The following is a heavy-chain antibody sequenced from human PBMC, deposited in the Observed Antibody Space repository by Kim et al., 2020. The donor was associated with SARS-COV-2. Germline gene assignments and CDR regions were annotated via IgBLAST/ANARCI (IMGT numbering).Heavy chain of an antibody. Sequence: NYAQKFQGRVTITADKSTSTAYMELSSLRSEDTAVYYCASVYSSSYHFDYWGQGTLVTVSS. V-gene: IGHV1-69*02. D-gene: IGHD6-6*01. J-gene: IGHJ4*02. CDR3: ASVYSSSYHFDY.